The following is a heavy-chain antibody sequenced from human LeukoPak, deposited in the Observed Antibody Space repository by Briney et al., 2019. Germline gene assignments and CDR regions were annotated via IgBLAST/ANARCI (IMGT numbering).Heavy chain of an antibody. CDR3: AAHPTYYSDTRGYAR. V-gene: IGHV4-31*03. CDR1: GGSINSGAYS. D-gene: IGHD3-22*01. J-gene: IGHJ4*02. Sequence: SETLSLTCTVSGGSINSGAYSWSWIRQHPGKGLEWIGYIYYSGSTYYNPSLKSRVTISIDTSKNQFSLKLSSVTAADTAVYYCAAHPTYYSDTRGYARWGQGTLVTVSS. CDR2: IYYSGST.